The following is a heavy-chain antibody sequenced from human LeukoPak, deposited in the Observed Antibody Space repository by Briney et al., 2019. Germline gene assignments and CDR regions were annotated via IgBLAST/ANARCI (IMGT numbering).Heavy chain of an antibody. J-gene: IGHJ4*02. Sequence: GGSLRLSCAASGFTFLDHGMSWVRQVPGKGLEWVSAISGSGGSTYYADSVKGRFTISRDNSKNTLYLQMNSLRAEDTAVYYCAKSGHYYDNSGYYDYWGQGTLVTVSS. CDR2: ISGSGGST. CDR3: AKSGHYYDNSGYYDY. V-gene: IGHV3-23*01. CDR1: GFTFLDHG. D-gene: IGHD3-22*01.